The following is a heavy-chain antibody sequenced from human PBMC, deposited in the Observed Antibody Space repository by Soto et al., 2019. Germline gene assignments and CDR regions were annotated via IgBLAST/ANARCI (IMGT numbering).Heavy chain of an antibody. Sequence: QVQLVQSGAEVKKPGASAKVSCKASGYTFSNYGINWMRQVPGQVLEWMGWISAYNGKINYAQRFQGRVSLTTDTSTNSSYMELTSLRSDDTSVYYCARASGGGVGTTSYWGQGTLITVSS. CDR2: ISAYNGKI. V-gene: IGHV1-18*01. J-gene: IGHJ4*02. CDR3: ARASGGGVGTTSY. CDR1: GYTFSNYG. D-gene: IGHD1-26*01.